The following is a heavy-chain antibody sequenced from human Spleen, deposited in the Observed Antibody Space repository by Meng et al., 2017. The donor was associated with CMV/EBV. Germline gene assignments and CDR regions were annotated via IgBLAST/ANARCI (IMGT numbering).Heavy chain of an antibody. CDR1: DASITGNYY. D-gene: IGHD3-3*01. Sequence: GSLRLSCAVSDASITGNYYWSWVRQTPGKRLEWIGEIYHTGITNYNPSLGNRVTIIVDKSKNEFSLRLRSATAADTAVYYCARATFFEGHDFWSGFFLDSWGQGTLVTVSS. J-gene: IGHJ5*02. V-gene: IGHV4-4*02. CDR2: IYHTGIT. CDR3: ARATFFEGHDFWSGFFLDS.